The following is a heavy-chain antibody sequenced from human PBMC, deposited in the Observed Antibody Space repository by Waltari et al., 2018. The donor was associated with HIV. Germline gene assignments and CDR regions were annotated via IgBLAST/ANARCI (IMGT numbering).Heavy chain of an antibody. J-gene: IGHJ4*02. CDR3: ARARPLDY. CDR2: ISHSGMT. V-gene: IGHV4-4*02. CDR1: GGSLTTSNW. Sequence: QVQLQESGPGLVKASGTLSLTCAVSGGSLTTSNWWNWVRQPPGKGLGWLGEISHSGMTHSSPSLKSRVTISVDKARNQFSLKLSSVTAADTAVYYCARARPLDYWGQGTLVIVSS.